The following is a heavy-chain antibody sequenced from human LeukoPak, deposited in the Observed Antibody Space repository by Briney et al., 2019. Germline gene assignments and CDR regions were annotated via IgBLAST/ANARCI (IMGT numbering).Heavy chain of an antibody. CDR3: ARVPLGEFKGFDP. Sequence: GGSLRLSCAASGFTFSSYWMHWVRQVPGKGQVWVSRINTDGNSTRYADSVKGRFTISRDNAKNTLYLQMNSLRAEDTAVYYCARVPLGEFKGFDPWGQGTLVTVSS. CDR1: GFTFSSYW. J-gene: IGHJ5*02. D-gene: IGHD3-10*01. V-gene: IGHV3-74*01. CDR2: INTDGNST.